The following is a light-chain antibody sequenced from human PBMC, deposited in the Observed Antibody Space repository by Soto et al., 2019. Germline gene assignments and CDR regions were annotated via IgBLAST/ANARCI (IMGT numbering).Light chain of an antibody. CDR1: SSDVCGYNY. V-gene: IGLV2-14*01. CDR2: DVS. Sequence: QSVLTQPASVSGSPGQSITISCTGTSSDVCGYNYVSWYQQHPGKAPKLMIYDVSNRPSGVSNRFSGSKSGNTASLPISGVQAEDEADYYCSSYTSSSTHVVFGGGTKVTVL. J-gene: IGLJ2*01. CDR3: SSYTSSSTHVV.